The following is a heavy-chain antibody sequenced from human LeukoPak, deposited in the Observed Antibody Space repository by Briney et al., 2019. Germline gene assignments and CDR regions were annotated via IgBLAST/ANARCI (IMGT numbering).Heavy chain of an antibody. CDR1: GYTFTSLG. J-gene: IGHJ4*02. CDR3: AREPYGGNPAGAYYFDY. V-gene: IGHV1-18*01. Sequence: ASVKVSCKASGYTFTSLGISWVRQAPGQGPEWMGWISAYNGGANYREKFQGRVTMTTDTSTNTAYMELRGLTSDDTAVYYCAREPYGGNPAGAYYFDYWGQGTLVTVSS. CDR2: ISAYNGGA. D-gene: IGHD4-17*01.